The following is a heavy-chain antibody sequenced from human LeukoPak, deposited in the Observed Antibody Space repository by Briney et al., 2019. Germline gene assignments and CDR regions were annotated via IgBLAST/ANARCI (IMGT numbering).Heavy chain of an antibody. CDR1: GGSISSGDYY. CDR2: IYYSGST. J-gene: IGHJ3*02. V-gene: IGHV4-30-4*08. Sequence: SETLSLTCTVSGGSISSGDYYWSWIRPPPGKGLKWSGYIYYSGSTYYNPSLKSRVTISVDTSKNQFSLKLSSVTAADTAVYYCARERTAVAGTQHAFDIWGQGTMVTVSS. D-gene: IGHD6-19*01. CDR3: ARERTAVAGTQHAFDI.